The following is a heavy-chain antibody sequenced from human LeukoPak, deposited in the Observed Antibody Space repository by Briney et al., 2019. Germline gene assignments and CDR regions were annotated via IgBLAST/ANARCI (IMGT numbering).Heavy chain of an antibody. J-gene: IGHJ3*02. Sequence: GASVKVSCKVSGYTLTELSMHWVRQAPGKGLEWMGGFDPEDGETIYAQKFQGGVTMTEDTSTDTAYMELSSLRSEDTAVYYCATAQLLAPRDAFDIWGQGTMVTVSS. D-gene: IGHD1-26*01. CDR2: FDPEDGET. V-gene: IGHV1-24*01. CDR3: ATAQLLAPRDAFDI. CDR1: GYTLTELS.